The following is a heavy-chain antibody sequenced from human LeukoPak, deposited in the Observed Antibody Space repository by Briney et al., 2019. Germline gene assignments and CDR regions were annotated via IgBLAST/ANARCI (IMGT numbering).Heavy chain of an antibody. J-gene: IGHJ4*02. D-gene: IGHD3-10*01. CDR1: GGSFSGYY. CDR3: ARVESGSSIDY. Sequence: SETLSLTCAVYGGSFSGYYWSWIRQPPGKGLEWIGEINHSGSTNYNPSLKSRVTISVDTSKNQSSLKLNSVSAADTAVYYCARVESGSSIDYWGQGTLVTVSS. V-gene: IGHV4-34*01. CDR2: INHSGST.